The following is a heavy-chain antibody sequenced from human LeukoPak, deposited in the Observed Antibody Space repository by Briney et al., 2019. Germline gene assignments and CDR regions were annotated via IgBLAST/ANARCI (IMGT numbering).Heavy chain of an antibody. CDR1: GGSFSGYY. J-gene: IGHJ3*02. CDR2: INHSGST. D-gene: IGHD5-12*01. V-gene: IGHV4-34*01. Sequence: PSETLSLTCAVYGGSFSGYYWSWIRQPPGKGLEWIGEINHSGSTNYNPSLKSRVTISVDTSKNQFSLKLSSVTDADTAVYYCVRSGWLRGAFDIWGQGTMVTVSS. CDR3: VRSGWLRGAFDI.